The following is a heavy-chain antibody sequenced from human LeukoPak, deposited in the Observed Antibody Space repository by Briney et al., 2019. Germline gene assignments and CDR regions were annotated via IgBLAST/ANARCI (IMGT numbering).Heavy chain of an antibody. CDR3: ARVVTMVRGVIIRRYYFDY. J-gene: IGHJ4*02. Sequence: ASVKVSCKASGYTFTSYDINWVRQATGQGLEWMGWMNPNSGNTGYAQKFQGRVTMTRNTSISTAYMELSSLRSEDTAVYYCARVVTMVRGVIIRRYYFDYWGQGTLVTVSS. V-gene: IGHV1-8*01. D-gene: IGHD3-10*01. CDR2: MNPNSGNT. CDR1: GYTFTSYD.